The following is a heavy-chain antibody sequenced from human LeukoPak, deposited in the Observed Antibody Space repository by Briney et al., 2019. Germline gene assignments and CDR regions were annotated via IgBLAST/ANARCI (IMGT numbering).Heavy chain of an antibody. CDR3: ARGLGYFDY. D-gene: IGHD3-16*01. J-gene: IGHJ4*02. Sequence: GGSLRLSCAASGFTFSSHSMSWVRQAPGKGLEWVSYISSGSRIINYADSVKGRFTISRDKARKSLFLEMNGLRAEDTAVYYCARGLGYFDYWGQGTLVTVSS. V-gene: IGHV3-48*01. CDR2: ISSGSRII. CDR1: GFTFSSHS.